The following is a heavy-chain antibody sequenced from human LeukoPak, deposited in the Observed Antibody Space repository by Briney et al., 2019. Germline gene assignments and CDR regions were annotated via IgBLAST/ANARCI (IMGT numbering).Heavy chain of an antibody. CDR3: ASARIGYCSSTSCSPDAFDI. V-gene: IGHV4-34*01. CDR2: INQSGST. D-gene: IGHD2-2*01. J-gene: IGHJ3*02. Sequence: PSETLSLTCAVYGGSFSGYYWSWIRQPPGKGLEWIGEINQSGSTNYNPSLKSRVTISVDTSKNQFSLKLSSVTAADTAVYYCASARIGYCSSTSCSPDAFDIWGQGTMVTVSS. CDR1: GGSFSGYY.